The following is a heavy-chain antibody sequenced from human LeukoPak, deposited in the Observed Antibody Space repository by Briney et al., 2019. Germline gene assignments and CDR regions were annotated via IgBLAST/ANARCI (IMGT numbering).Heavy chain of an antibody. J-gene: IGHJ6*03. D-gene: IGHD2-15*01. CDR3: ASFYCSGGSCYQYFSYYYMDV. CDR2: IYYSGST. CDR1: GGSISSRSYY. Sequence: SETLSLTCTVAGGSISSRSYYWGWIREPPGKGLEGFGSIYYSGSTYYNPSLQSRVTISVDTSKNQFSLKLNYVTAPAWAAVSCASFYCSGGSCYQYFSYYYMDVWGKGTTVTISS. V-gene: IGHV4-39*01.